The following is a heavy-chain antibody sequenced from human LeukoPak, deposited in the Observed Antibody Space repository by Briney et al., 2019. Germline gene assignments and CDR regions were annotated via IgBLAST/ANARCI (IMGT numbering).Heavy chain of an antibody. J-gene: IGHJ4*02. CDR3: AKDPNLYSGNYDTY. V-gene: IGHV3-7*03. D-gene: IGHD1-26*01. CDR2: IKQDGSEK. CDR1: GFTFSGYW. Sequence: PGGSLRLSCAASGFTFSGYWMSWVRQAPGKGLEWVANIKQDGSEKYYVDSVKGRFTISRDNAKNSLYLEMNSLRVEDTAVYYCAKDPNLYSGNYDTYWDQGTLVTVSS.